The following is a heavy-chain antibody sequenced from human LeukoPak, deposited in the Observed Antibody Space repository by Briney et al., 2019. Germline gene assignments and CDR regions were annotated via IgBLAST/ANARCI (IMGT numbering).Heavy chain of an antibody. V-gene: IGHV3-21*01. CDR1: GFTFSSYS. J-gene: IGHJ6*02. CDR3: ARSPYYDYYYGMDV. Sequence: GGSLRLSCAASGFTFSSYSMNWVRQAPGKGLEWVSSISSSSSYIYYADSVRGRFTISRDNAKNSLYLQMNSLRAEDTAVYYCARSPYYDYYYGMDVWGQGTTVTVSS. CDR2: ISSSSSYI. D-gene: IGHD3-16*01.